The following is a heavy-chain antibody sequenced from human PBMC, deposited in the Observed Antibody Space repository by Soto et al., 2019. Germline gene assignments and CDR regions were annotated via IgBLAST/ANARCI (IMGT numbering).Heavy chain of an antibody. CDR2: IYHSGST. CDR1: GGSISSSNW. Sequence: SETLSLTCAASGGSISSSNWWSWVRQPPGKGLEWIGEIYHSGSTNYNPSLKSRVTISVDKSKNQFSLKLSSVTAADTAVYYCARFSIAVAGAAYGMDVWGQGTKVTV. V-gene: IGHV4-4*02. J-gene: IGHJ6*02. D-gene: IGHD6-19*01. CDR3: ARFSIAVAGAAYGMDV.